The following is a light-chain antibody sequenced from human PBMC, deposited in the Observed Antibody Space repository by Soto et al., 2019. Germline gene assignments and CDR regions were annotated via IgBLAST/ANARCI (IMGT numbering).Light chain of an antibody. CDR2: AAS. CDR1: QSISSN. Sequence: DIQMTQSPSSLSASVGDRVTITCRASQSISSNLNWYQQKPGKAPKLLIYAASSLQSEVPSRFSGSGSGTDFTLTISSLQPEDVATYYCQQSYRTPRTFGQGTKVEIK. CDR3: QQSYRTPRT. V-gene: IGKV1-39*01. J-gene: IGKJ1*01.